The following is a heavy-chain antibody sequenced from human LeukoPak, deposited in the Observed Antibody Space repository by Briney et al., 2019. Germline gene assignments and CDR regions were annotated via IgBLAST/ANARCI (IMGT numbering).Heavy chain of an antibody. CDR2: INTNTGNP. D-gene: IGHD4-11*01. V-gene: IGHV7-4-1*02. CDR3: ARGRVSSSTWHSTYYYYFYMDV. CDR1: GYTFTSYA. J-gene: IGHJ6*03. Sequence: ASVKVSCKASGYTFTSYAMNWVRQAPGQGLEWMGWINTNTGNPTYAQGFTGRFVFSLDTSVSTAYLQISSLKAEDTAVYYCARGRVSSSTWHSTYYYYFYMDVWGKGTTVTVSS.